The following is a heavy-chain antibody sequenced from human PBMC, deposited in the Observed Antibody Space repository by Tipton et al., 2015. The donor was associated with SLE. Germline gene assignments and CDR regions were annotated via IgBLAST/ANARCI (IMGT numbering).Heavy chain of an antibody. Sequence: SLRLSCAASGFTFSIHNINWVRQAPGKGLEWLSYISGSKSCTNYADSVRGRFTLSRDNAKNSLDLQMNSLRAEDTAVYYCARERSGARYAFDIRGQGTMVTVSS. CDR2: ISGSKSCT. CDR1: GFTFSIHN. J-gene: IGHJ3*02. V-gene: IGHV3-11*05. D-gene: IGHD1-26*01. CDR3: ARERSGARYAFDI.